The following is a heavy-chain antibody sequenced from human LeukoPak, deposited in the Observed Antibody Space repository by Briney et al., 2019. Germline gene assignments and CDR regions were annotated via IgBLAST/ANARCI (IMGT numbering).Heavy chain of an antibody. D-gene: IGHD3-3*01. J-gene: IGHJ4*02. CDR3: ATIEAVRFQY. Sequence: GGSLRLSCIGSGFTFSSNWMAWVRQAPGKGLEWVANIKQDESEKYYLGSVKGRFTISRDNTKNSLYLEMSSLRAEDTAVYYCATIEAVRFQYWGQGTLVAVSS. CDR2: IKQDESEK. V-gene: IGHV3-7*01. CDR1: GFTFSSNW.